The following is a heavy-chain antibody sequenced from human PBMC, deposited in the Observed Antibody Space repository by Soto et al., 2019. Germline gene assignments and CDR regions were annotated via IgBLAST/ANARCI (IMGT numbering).Heavy chain of an antibody. Sequence: PGGSLRLSCAASGFTFSSYAITCVRQAPGKGLEWVSAIGSDGDSTFYADSVKSRFTISRDNTRNTLYLQMNSLRAEDTAVYFCAKHSRTNDFWSSAVKGAFDIWGQGTMVTVSS. CDR1: GFTFSSYA. CDR3: AKHSRTNDFWSSAVKGAFDI. V-gene: IGHV3-23*01. CDR2: IGSDGDST. D-gene: IGHD3-3*01. J-gene: IGHJ3*02.